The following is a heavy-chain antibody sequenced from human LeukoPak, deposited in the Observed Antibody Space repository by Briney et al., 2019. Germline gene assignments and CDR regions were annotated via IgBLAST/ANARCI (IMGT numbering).Heavy chain of an antibody. J-gene: IGHJ4*02. CDR3: ARAPPIAVAGNDDY. D-gene: IGHD6-19*01. V-gene: IGHV1-18*01. Sequence: ASVKVSCKASGYTFTSYGISWVRQAPGQGLEWMGWIGAYNGNTNYAQKLQGRVTMTTDTSTSTAYMELRSLRSDDTAVYYCARAPPIAVAGNDDYWGQGTLVTVSS. CDR1: GYTFTSYG. CDR2: IGAYNGNT.